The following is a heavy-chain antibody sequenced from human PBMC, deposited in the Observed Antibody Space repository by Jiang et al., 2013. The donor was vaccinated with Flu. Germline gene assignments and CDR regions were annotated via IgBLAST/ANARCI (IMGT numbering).Heavy chain of an antibody. V-gene: IGHV4-59*01. CDR3: ARARTHSSGWGNYYGMDV. D-gene: IGHD6-19*01. J-gene: IGHJ6*02. CDR2: IYYSGST. CDR1: GGSISSYY. Sequence: PGLVKPSETLSLTCTVSGGSISSYYWSWIRQPPGKGLEWIGYIYYSGSTNYNPSLKSRVTISVDTSKNQFSLKLSSVTAADTAVYYCARARTHSSGWGNYYGMDVWGQGTTVTVSS.